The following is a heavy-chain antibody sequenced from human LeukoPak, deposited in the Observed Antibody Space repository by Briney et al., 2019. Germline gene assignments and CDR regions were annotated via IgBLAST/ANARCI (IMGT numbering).Heavy chain of an antibody. Sequence: GRSLRLSCAASGFTFNNAWMLWVRQAPGKALEWVGRLKSKIDGGTTDYAAPVKGRFTISRDDSKNTLYLQRNSLKTEDTAVYYFTTDSRVAATRALAFDIWGQGTMVTVSS. CDR2: LKSKIDGGTT. V-gene: IGHV3-15*01. CDR3: TTDSRVAATRALAFDI. D-gene: IGHD2-15*01. J-gene: IGHJ3*02. CDR1: GFTFNNAW.